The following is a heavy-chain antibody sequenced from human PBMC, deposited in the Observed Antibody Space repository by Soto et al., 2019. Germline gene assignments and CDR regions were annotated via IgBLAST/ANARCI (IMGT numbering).Heavy chain of an antibody. V-gene: IGHV5-51*01. J-gene: IGHJ6*02. CDR1: GYSFTSYW. CDR2: IYPGDSDT. Sequence: GESLKISCKGSGYSFTSYWIGWVRQMPGKGLEWMGIIYPGDSDTRYSPSFQGHVIISADKSISSAYLQWSSLEAADTAMYYCARQRITRVRGVSSSGLDVWGQGTTVTVSS. CDR3: ARQRITRVRGVSSSGLDV. D-gene: IGHD3-10*01.